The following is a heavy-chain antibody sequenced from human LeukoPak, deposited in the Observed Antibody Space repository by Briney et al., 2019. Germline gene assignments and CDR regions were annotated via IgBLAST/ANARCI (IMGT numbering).Heavy chain of an antibody. Sequence: QTGGSLRLSCAASGFTFSSYGMHWVRQTPGKGLEWVAFIRFDGSNKYYADSVKGRFTISRGNSKNTLYLQMNSLRAEDTAVYYCAKGDNWNDWFDPWGQGTLVTVSS. J-gene: IGHJ5*02. V-gene: IGHV3-30*02. CDR1: GFTFSSYG. CDR2: IRFDGSNK. CDR3: AKGDNWNDWFDP. D-gene: IGHD1-20*01.